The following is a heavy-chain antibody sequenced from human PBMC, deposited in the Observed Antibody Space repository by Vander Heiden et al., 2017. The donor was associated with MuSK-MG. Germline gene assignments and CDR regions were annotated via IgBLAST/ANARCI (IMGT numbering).Heavy chain of an antibody. CDR3: ARDNSGNSYFFDS. J-gene: IGHJ4*02. CDR1: GFGFNSYT. Sequence: EVLRVESGGGLVEPGGSLRISCAASGFGFNSYTMNWVRQAPGKGLEWVSSINYIGTSTYYADSVKGRFTISRDNAQNSLFLQMNNLRAEDSAVYYCARDNSGNSYFFDSWGQGALVTVSS. V-gene: IGHV3-21*02. D-gene: IGHD1-26*01. CDR2: INYIGTST.